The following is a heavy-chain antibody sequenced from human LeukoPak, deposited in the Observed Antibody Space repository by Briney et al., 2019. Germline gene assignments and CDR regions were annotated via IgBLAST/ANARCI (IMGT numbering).Heavy chain of an antibody. CDR2: ITDSSTST. V-gene: IGHV3-23*01. J-gene: IGHJ4*02. D-gene: IGHD6-13*01. Sequence: GGSLRLSCAASGFTFNNYVMNWVRQAPGKGVEWVSAITDSSTSTYYADSVKGRFTISRHNSKNTLYLQMNSLRAEGTAVYYCAKGSSSSRPYYFDYWGQGTLVTVSS. CDR3: AKGSSSSRPYYFDY. CDR1: GFTFNNYV.